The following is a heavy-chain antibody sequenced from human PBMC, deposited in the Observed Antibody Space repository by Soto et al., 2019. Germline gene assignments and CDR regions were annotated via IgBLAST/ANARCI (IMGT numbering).Heavy chain of an antibody. CDR2: IYYSGGT. J-gene: IGHJ5*02. CDR1: GGSISNYY. Sequence: SETLSLTCTVSGGSISNYYLSWIRQPPGKRLEWIGFIYYSGGTNCNPSLKSRVTISVDTSKNQFSLKLSSVTAADTAVYYCARGMSYYDSSGYSYWFDPWGEGTLVTVSS. CDR3: ARGMSYYDSSGYSYWFDP. V-gene: IGHV4-59*08. D-gene: IGHD3-22*01.